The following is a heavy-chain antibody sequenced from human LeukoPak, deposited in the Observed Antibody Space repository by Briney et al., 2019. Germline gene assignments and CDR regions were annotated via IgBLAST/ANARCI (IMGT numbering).Heavy chain of an antibody. D-gene: IGHD5-24*01. J-gene: IGHJ4*02. Sequence: GRTLRLSCAASGFTFSSCGMHWVRQAPGKGLEWVAVIWYDGTNEYYADSVKGRFTPSRDNSKNTLYLKMNSLRAEDTAVYYCARGRDGYNWIDYWGQGTLVTVSS. CDR1: GFTFSSCG. CDR2: IWYDGTNE. CDR3: ARGRDGYNWIDY. V-gene: IGHV3-33*01.